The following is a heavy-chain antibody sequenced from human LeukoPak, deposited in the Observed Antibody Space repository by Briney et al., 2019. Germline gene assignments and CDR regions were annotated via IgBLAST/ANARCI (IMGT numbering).Heavy chain of an antibody. CDR1: GGSISSSSYY. D-gene: IGHD2-2*01. CDR3: ARRSAFYCSSTSCYGVFDY. Sequence: SETLSLTXTVSGGSISSSSYYWGWIRQPPGKGLEWIGSIYYSGSTYYNPSLKSRVTISVHTSKNQFSLKLSSVTAADTAVYYCARRSAFYCSSTSCYGVFDYWGQGTLVTVSS. J-gene: IGHJ4*02. V-gene: IGHV4-39*01. CDR2: IYYSGST.